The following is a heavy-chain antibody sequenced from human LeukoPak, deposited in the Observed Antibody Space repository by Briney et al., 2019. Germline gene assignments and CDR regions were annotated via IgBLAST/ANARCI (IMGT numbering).Heavy chain of an antibody. V-gene: IGHV4-59*08. CDR2: ISYSGST. J-gene: IGHJ4*02. CDR1: GDSMTSYY. Sequence: SETLSLACTVSGDSMTSYYWSWIRQPPGKGLEWIGYISYSGSTNYNPSLKSRVTISIDTSKNQFSLKLSSVTAADTAVYYCASAPHVNYFDYWGQGALVTVS. CDR3: ASAPHVNYFDY. D-gene: IGHD2/OR15-2a*01.